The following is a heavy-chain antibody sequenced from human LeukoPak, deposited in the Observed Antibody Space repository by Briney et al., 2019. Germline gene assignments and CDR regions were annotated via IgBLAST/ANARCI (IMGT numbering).Heavy chain of an antibody. V-gene: IGHV4-4*07. CDR3: AIPPPYSSSPGAFDI. Sequence: SETLSLTCTVSGGSISSYYWSWIRQPAGKGLEWIGRIYTSGSTNYNPSLKSRVTMSVDTSKNQFSLKLNSVTAADTAMYYCAIPPPYSSSPGAFDIWGQGTMVTVSS. D-gene: IGHD6-6*01. CDR2: IYTSGST. J-gene: IGHJ3*02. CDR1: GGSISSYY.